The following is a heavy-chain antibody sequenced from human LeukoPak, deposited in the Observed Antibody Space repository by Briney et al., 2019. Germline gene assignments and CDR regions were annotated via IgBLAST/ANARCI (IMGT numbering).Heavy chain of an antibody. V-gene: IGHV3-74*01. Sequence: PGDSLRLSCAASGFTFSSYWMHWVRQAPGQGLAWVSRINSDGSSTSYADSVKGRFTISRDNAKNTLYLQMNSLRAEDTAVYYCARTYYYDSSGYYYVYNWFDPWGQGTLVTVSS. D-gene: IGHD3-22*01. CDR1: GFTFSSYW. CDR3: ARTYYYDSSGYYYVYNWFDP. CDR2: INSDGSST. J-gene: IGHJ5*02.